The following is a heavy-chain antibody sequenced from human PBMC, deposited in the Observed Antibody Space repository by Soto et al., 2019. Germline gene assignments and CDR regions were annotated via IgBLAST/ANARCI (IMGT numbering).Heavy chain of an antibody. Sequence: EVQLVESGGGLIQPGGSLRLSCAVSGITFNNYWMHWIRQTPGKGLVWVSHINNVASIINYAESVKGRFTISRDNAGNTLYLQMNSLGVEDTATYYCASDEGRGLKYWGQGTSVTVSS. CDR1: GITFNNYW. CDR2: INNVASII. V-gene: IGHV3-74*01. J-gene: IGHJ4*02. CDR3: ASDEGRGLKY.